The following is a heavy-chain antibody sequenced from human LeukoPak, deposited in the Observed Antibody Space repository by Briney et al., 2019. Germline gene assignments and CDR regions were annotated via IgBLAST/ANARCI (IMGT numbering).Heavy chain of an antibody. Sequence: GESLKISCKSSGYSFTSYWIGWVRQMPGKGLEXXXIIYPGDSDTRYSPSFQGQVTISADKSISTAYLQWSSLKASDTAMYYCARQRREGYNSAFDIWGQGTMVTVSS. V-gene: IGHV5-51*01. D-gene: IGHD5-24*01. J-gene: IGHJ3*02. CDR3: ARQRREGYNSAFDI. CDR2: IYPGDSDT. CDR1: GYSFTSYW.